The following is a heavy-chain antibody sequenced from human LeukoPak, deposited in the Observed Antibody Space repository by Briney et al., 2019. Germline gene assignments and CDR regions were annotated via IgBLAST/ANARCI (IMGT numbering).Heavy chain of an antibody. CDR2: IIPIFGTA. J-gene: IGHJ4*02. CDR3: ARGWLAETTVVTPYNY. Sequence: ASVKVSCKASGGTFSSYAISWVRQAPGQGLEWMGGIIPIFGTANYAQKFQGRVTITAVESMSMTYMELSSLRSEDTAVYYCARGWLAETTVVTPYNYWGQGTLVTVSS. CDR1: GGTFSSYA. D-gene: IGHD4-23*01. V-gene: IGHV1-69*13.